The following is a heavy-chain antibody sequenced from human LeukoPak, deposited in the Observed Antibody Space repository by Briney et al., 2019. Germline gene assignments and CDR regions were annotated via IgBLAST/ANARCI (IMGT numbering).Heavy chain of an antibody. CDR2: IYYGGST. CDR1: GGSISSGDYY. V-gene: IGHV4-30-4*01. Sequence: SETLSLTCTVSGGSISSGDYYWSWIRQPPGKGLEWIGYIYYGGSTYYNPSLKSRVTILVDTSKNQFSLKLSSVTAADTAVYYCAREQPGVVDYWGQGTLVTVSS. D-gene: IGHD2-8*01. J-gene: IGHJ4*02. CDR3: AREQPGVVDY.